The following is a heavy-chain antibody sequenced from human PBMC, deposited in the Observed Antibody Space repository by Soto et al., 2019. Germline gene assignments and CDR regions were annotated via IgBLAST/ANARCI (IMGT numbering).Heavy chain of an antibody. V-gene: IGHV3-48*02. J-gene: IGHJ4*02. Sequence: PGGSLRLSCAATGFTFSSHSINWVRQAPGKGLEWVSYISGSGATKYYADPVKGRFTISRDNARNSLYLQMSSLSDEDTAVYYCARAIRGFSYVVDYWGQGTLVTVSS. CDR3: ARAIRGFSYVVDY. CDR1: GFTFSSHS. D-gene: IGHD5-18*01. CDR2: ISGSGATK.